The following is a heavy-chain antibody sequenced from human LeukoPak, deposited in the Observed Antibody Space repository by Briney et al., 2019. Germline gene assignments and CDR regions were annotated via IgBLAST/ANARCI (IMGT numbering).Heavy chain of an antibody. CDR2: IIPIFGTA. CDR3: ARGGYSSGCYYFDY. V-gene: IGHV1-69*05. CDR1: GGTFSSYA. D-gene: IGHD6-19*01. Sequence: GASVKVSCKASGGTFSSYAISWVRQAPGQGLEWMGRIIPIFGTANYAQKFQGRVTITTDESTSTAYMELSSLRSEDTAVYYCARGGYSSGCYYFDYWGQGTLVTVSS. J-gene: IGHJ4*02.